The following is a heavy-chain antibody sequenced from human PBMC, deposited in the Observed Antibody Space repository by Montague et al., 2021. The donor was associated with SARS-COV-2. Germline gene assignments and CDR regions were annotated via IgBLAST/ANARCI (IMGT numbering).Heavy chain of an antibody. Sequence: SETLSLTCTISCHSTSTDYDWARVWPPVTTGLGRIGTIYHSGSTYFNPSLKSRVTISVDTSKNQFSLNLSSVTAADTAVYYCAKVAGSHDTFDIWGRGTMVTVSS. CDR1: CHSTSTDYD. D-gene: IGHD6-19*01. CDR2: IYHSGST. V-gene: IGHV4-38-2*02. J-gene: IGHJ3*02. CDR3: AKVAGSHDTFDI.